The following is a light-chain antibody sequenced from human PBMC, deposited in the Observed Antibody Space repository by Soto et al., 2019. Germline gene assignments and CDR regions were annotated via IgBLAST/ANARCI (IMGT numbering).Light chain of an antibody. V-gene: IGKV2-28*01. CDR3: MQPLQSWT. J-gene: IGKJ1*01. Sequence: DIVMTQSPLSLPVTPGEPASISCRSSQSLLHSNGYNYLDWYLKKPGQPPQLLIYLVSVRASGVPDRFSGSGSGTDFTLKISRVEAEDVGVYYCMQPLQSWTFGQGTKVDIK. CDR2: LVS. CDR1: QSLLHSNGYNY.